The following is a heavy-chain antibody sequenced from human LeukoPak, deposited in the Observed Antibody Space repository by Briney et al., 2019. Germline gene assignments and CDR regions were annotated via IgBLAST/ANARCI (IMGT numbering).Heavy chain of an antibody. J-gene: IGHJ4*02. CDR2: IKQDGSEK. Sequence: PGGSLRLSCAASGFTFDDYGMSWVRQAPGKGLEWVANIKQDGSEKYYVDSVKGRFTISRDNAKNSLYLQMNSLGAEDTALYYCARVGDYGEQYYFDYWGQGTLVTVSS. CDR1: GFTFDDYG. CDR3: ARVGDYGEQYYFDY. D-gene: IGHD4-17*01. V-gene: IGHV3-7*03.